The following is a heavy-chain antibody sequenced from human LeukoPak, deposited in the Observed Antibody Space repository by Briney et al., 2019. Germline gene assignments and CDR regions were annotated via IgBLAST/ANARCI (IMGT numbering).Heavy chain of an antibody. CDR3: ARDLESGGSSWSDY. V-gene: IGHV1-2*02. J-gene: IGHJ4*02. D-gene: IGHD6-13*01. CDR2: INPNSGGT. CDR1: GYTFTGYY. Sequence: ASVKVSCKASGYTFTGYYMHWVRQAPGQGLEWMGWINPNSGGTNYAQKFQGRVTMTRDTSISTAYMELSRLRSDDTAVYYCARDLESGGSSWSDYWGQGTLVTVSS.